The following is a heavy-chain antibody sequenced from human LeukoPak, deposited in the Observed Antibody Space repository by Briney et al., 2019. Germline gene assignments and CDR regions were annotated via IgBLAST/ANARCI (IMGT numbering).Heavy chain of an antibody. J-gene: IGHJ4*02. CDR3: ARVEGEMATIGY. D-gene: IGHD5-24*01. Sequence: SETLSLTCAVYGGSFSGYYWSWIRQPPGKGLEWIGEINHSGSTNYNPSLKSRVTISVDTSKNQFSLKLSSVTAADTAVYYCARVEGEMATIGYWGQGTLVTVSS. V-gene: IGHV4-34*01. CDR2: INHSGST. CDR1: GGSFSGYY.